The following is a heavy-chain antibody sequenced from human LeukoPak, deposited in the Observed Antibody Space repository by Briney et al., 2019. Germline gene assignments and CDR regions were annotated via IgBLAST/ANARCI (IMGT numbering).Heavy chain of an antibody. CDR1: GGSISSYY. V-gene: IGHV4-59*08. CDR3: ARSRGRNTAMVTFFDY. J-gene: IGHJ4*02. D-gene: IGHD5-18*01. CDR2: IYYSGST. Sequence: SETLSLTCTVSGGSISSYYWGWIRQPPGKGLEWIGYIYYSGSTNYNPSLKSRVTISVDTSKNQFSLKLSSVTAADTAVYYCARSRGRNTAMVTFFDYWGQGTLVTVSS.